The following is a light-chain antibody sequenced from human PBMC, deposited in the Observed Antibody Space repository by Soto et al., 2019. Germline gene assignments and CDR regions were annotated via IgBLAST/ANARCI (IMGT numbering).Light chain of an antibody. CDR3: QHYNSYSEA. CDR2: KAS. CDR1: QTISSW. J-gene: IGKJ1*01. Sequence: DIQMTHSPSTLSGSVGDRVTITCRASQTISSWLAWYQQKPGKAPKLLIYKASTLKSGVPSWFSGSGSGTEFTLTISSLQPDDFATYYCQHYNSYSEAFGQGTKV. V-gene: IGKV1-5*03.